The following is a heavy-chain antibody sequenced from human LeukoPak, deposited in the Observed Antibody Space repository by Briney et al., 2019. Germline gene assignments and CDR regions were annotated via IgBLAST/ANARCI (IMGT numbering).Heavy chain of an antibody. CDR1: GFTFSSYA. J-gene: IGHJ4*02. D-gene: IGHD2-2*02. CDR3: ARVDCSSTSCYTRGAFDY. Sequence: GSLSLSCAASGFTFSSYAMHWVRQAPGKGLEWVAVISYDGSNKYYADSVKGRFTISRDNSKNTLYLQMNSLRAEDTAVYYCARVDCSSTSCYTRGAFDYWGQGTLVTVSS. V-gene: IGHV3-30-3*01. CDR2: ISYDGSNK.